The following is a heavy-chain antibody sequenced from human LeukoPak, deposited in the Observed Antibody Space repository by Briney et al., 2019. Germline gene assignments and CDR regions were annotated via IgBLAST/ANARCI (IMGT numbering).Heavy chain of an antibody. CDR1: GYSFTSYW. D-gene: IGHD1-26*01. CDR3: ARHGPVGATYYYYYMDV. V-gene: IGHV5-51*01. J-gene: IGHJ6*03. CDR2: IYPGDSDT. Sequence: GESLKISRKGSGYSFTSYWIGWVRQMPGKGLEWMGIIYPGDSDTRYSPSFQGQVTISADKSISTAYLQWSSLKASDTAMYYCARHGPVGATYYYYYMDVWGKGTTVTVSS.